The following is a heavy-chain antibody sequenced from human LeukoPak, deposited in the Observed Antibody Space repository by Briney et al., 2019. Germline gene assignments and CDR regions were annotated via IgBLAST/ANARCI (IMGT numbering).Heavy chain of an antibody. J-gene: IGHJ6*02. CDR2: ISSSGSTI. CDR3: PRDRDVYSYLFYYGMDV. CDR1: GFTFSSYE. Sequence: PGGSLRLSCAASGFTFSSYEMNWVRQAPGKGLEWVSYISSSGSTIYYADSVKGRFTISRDNAKNSLYLQMNSLRAEDTAVYYCPRDRDVYSYLFYYGMDVWGQGTTLTVSS. D-gene: IGHD5-18*01. V-gene: IGHV3-48*03.